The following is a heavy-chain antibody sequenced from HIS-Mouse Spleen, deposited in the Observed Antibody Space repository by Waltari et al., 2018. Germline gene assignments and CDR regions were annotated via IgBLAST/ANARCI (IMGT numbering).Heavy chain of an antibody. CDR3: AKVSGYSGYEAACDI. CDR2: ISYDASNK. V-gene: IGHV3-30*18. CDR1: GFTFSSDG. D-gene: IGHD5-12*01. Sequence: CAASGFTFSSDGMHWLRQAPGKGLEWVAVISYDASNKYYADSVKGRFTISRDNSKNTLYLQMNSLRAEDTAVYYCAKVSGYSGYEAACDIWGQGTMVTVSS. J-gene: IGHJ3*02.